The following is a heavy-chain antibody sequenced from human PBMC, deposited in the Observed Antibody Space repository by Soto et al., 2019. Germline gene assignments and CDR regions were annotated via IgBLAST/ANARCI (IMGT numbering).Heavy chain of an antibody. D-gene: IGHD5-18*01. J-gene: IGHJ4*02. Sequence: SVKVSCKASGGTFSSYTISWVRQAPGQRLEWMGRIIAIHGKTKYSQKFQGRVTITRDKSASTAYMELSSLRSEDTAVYYCARGLNGYLHYFDYWGQGTPVTVSS. CDR2: IIAIHGKT. CDR3: ARGLNGYLHYFDY. V-gene: IGHV1-69*08. CDR1: GGTFSSYT.